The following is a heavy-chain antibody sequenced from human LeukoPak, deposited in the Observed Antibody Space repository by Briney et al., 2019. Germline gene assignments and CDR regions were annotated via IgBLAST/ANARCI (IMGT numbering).Heavy chain of an antibody. CDR3: ARSVVTLYWYFDL. J-gene: IGHJ2*01. V-gene: IGHV4-59*01. CDR1: GGSISGYY. Sequence: PSETLSLTCTVSGGSISGYYYNWIRQPPGKGLEWIGYIYYSGSTNYNPSLKSRVTISLDTSKNQFSLKLSYVTTADTAVYYCARSVVTLYWYFDLWGRGTLVTVSS. CDR2: IYYSGST. D-gene: IGHD4-23*01.